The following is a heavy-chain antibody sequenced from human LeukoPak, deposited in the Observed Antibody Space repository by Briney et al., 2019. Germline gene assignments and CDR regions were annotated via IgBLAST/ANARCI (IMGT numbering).Heavy chain of an antibody. J-gene: IGHJ4*02. V-gene: IGHV3-30*02. CDR1: GFTFSSYA. Sequence: PGGSLRLSCAASGFTFSSYAMHWVRQAPGKGLEWVAFIRYDGSNKYYADSVKGRFTISRDNSKNTLYLQMNSLRAEDTAVYYCAKDHPHYWGQGTLVTVSS. CDR3: AKDHPHY. CDR2: IRYDGSNK.